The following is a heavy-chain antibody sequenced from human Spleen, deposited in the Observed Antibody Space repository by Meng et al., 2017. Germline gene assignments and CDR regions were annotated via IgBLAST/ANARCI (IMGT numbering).Heavy chain of an antibody. J-gene: IGHJ5*02. V-gene: IGHV4-34*01. CDR3: ARGPIAAAGRAYYWFDP. Sequence: QVELPAVGAGLLKPSETLSLTCVFYGGSCSDYYWSRIRQPPGKGLEWIGEINHSGSTNYNPSPESRATISVDTSQKNLSLKLSSVAAADSAVYYCARGPIAAAGRAYYWFDPWGQGTLVTVSS. CDR1: GGSCSDYY. CDR2: INHSGST. D-gene: IGHD6-13*01.